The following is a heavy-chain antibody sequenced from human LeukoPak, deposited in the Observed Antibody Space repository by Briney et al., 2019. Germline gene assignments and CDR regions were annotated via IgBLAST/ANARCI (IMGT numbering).Heavy chain of an antibody. CDR2: ISSSSSYI. J-gene: IGHJ4*02. Sequence: GGSLRLSCAASGFTFSSYSMNWVRQAPGKGLEWVSSISSSSSYIYYADSVKGRFTISGDNAKNSLYLQMNSLRAEDTAVYYCASQFPIAAAGTSYWGQGTLVTVSS. D-gene: IGHD6-13*01. CDR1: GFTFSSYS. V-gene: IGHV3-21*01. CDR3: ASQFPIAAAGTSY.